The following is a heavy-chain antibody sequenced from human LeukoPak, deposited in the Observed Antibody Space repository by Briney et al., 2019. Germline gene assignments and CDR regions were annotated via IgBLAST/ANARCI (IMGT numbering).Heavy chain of an antibody. CDR2: ISYDGSNK. J-gene: IGHJ6*04. Sequence: GGSLRLSCAASGFTFSNYGMHWVRQAPGKGLEWVAVISYDGSNKYYADSVKGRFTISRDNSKNTLYLQMNSLRAEDTAVYYCAELGITMIGGVWGKGTTVTISS. CDR1: GFTFSNYG. V-gene: IGHV3-30*19. CDR3: AELGITMIGGV. D-gene: IGHD3-10*02.